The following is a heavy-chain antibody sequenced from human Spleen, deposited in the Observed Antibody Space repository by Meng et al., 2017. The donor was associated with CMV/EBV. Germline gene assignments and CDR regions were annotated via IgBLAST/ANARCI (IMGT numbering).Heavy chain of an antibody. Sequence: ASLRSSRSDCAWVRPPPGKGLQWIGSIYYSGSTYYNPSLKSRVTMSVDTSKNQISLKLRSVTAADTAVYYCARLPTEADVIIPYFDYWGQGTLVTVSS. J-gene: IGHJ4*02. V-gene: IGHV4-39*01. D-gene: IGHD3-3*01. CDR2: IYYSGST. CDR1: ASLRSSRSD. CDR3: ARLPTEADVIIPYFDY.